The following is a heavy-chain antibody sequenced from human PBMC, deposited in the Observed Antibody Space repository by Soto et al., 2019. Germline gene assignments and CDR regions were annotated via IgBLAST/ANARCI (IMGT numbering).Heavy chain of an antibody. V-gene: IGHV3-73*01. Sequence: VGSLRLSCAASGFTFSGSAMHWVRQASGKGLEWVGRIRSKANSYATAYAASVKGRFTISRDDSKNTAYPQMNSLKTEDTAVYYCTRPGGDYGDYTPYPRYYYMDVWGKGTTVTVSS. D-gene: IGHD4-17*01. CDR2: IRSKANSYAT. J-gene: IGHJ6*03. CDR1: GFTFSGSA. CDR3: TRPGGDYGDYTPYPRYYYMDV.